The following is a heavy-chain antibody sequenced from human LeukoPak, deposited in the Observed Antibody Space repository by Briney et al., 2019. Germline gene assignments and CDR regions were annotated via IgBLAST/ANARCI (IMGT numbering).Heavy chain of an antibody. CDR1: GFSFMNYG. CDR3: ATLNGDYDDY. J-gene: IGHJ4*02. CDR2: ITSSSRNI. D-gene: IGHD4-17*01. V-gene: IGHV3-21*01. Sequence: GGSLRLSCAASGFSFMNYGMNWVRQAPGKGLEWVSSITSSSRNIKYADSVKGRFTISRDNAQNSLFLQMNSLRAEDTAVYYCATLNGDYDDYWGQGTLAAVSS.